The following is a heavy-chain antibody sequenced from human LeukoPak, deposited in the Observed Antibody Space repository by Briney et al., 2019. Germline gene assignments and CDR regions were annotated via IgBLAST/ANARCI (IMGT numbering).Heavy chain of an antibody. CDR3: ARGIYSGYDRSFDS. CDR2: IYYSGTT. D-gene: IGHD5-12*01. CDR1: GGSISSYY. J-gene: IGHJ4*02. Sequence: SETLSLTCTVSGGSISSYYWSWIRQPPGKGLEWIGYIYYSGTTNHNPSLKGRVTIPVDTSKNQFSLKLTSVTAADTAVYYCARGIYSGYDRSFDSWGQGTLVTVSS. V-gene: IGHV4-59*01.